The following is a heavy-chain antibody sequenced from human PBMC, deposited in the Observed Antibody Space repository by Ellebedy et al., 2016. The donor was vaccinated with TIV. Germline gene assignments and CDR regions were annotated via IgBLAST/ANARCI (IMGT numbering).Heavy chain of an antibody. CDR3: VKVVVGFIAAADY. J-gene: IGHJ4*02. D-gene: IGHD6-13*01. Sequence: GESLKISCSASGFTFSSYAMHWVRQAPGKGLEYVSAISSNGGSTYYADSVKGRFTISRDNSKNTLYLQMSSLRAEDTAVYYCVKVVVGFIAAADYWGQGTLVTVSS. CDR1: GFTFSSYA. CDR2: ISSNGGST. V-gene: IGHV3-64D*06.